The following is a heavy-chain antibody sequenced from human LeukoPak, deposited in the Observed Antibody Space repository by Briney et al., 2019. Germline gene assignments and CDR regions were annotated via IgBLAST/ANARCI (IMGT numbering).Heavy chain of an antibody. CDR3: ARDGSARPFTY. Sequence: SETLSLTCAVYGGSFSGYYWSWIRQPPGKGLEWIGEINHGGSTNYNPSLKSRVTISIDTSKNQFSLKLSSVTAADTAVYYCARDGSARPFTYWGQGTLVTVSS. J-gene: IGHJ4*02. CDR1: GGSFSGYY. V-gene: IGHV4-34*01. D-gene: IGHD6-6*01. CDR2: INHGGST.